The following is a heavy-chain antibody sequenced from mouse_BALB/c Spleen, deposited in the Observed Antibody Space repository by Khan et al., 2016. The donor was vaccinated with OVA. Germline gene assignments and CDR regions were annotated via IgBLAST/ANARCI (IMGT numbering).Heavy chain of an antibody. Sequence: VQLQQSGPELVKPGASVKISCKTSGYTFPEYTAHWVKQSPGKSLDWIGVINPKNGGTAYNQKFKGKATLTVDKSSRTAYMEFRSLTSDDSAVYSCARDAGRYWGQGTSVTVAS. CDR2: INPKNGGT. V-gene: IGHV1-18*01. J-gene: IGHJ4*01. CDR1: GYTFPEYT. CDR3: ARDAGRY.